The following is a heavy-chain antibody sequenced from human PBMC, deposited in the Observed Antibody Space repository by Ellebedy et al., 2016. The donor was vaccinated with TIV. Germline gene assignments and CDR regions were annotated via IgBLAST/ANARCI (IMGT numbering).Heavy chain of an antibody. V-gene: IGHV3-33*01. J-gene: IGHJ6*02. Sequence: GGSLRLSXAASGSTFSSYGMHWVRQAPGKGLEWVAVIWYDGSNKYYADSVKGRFTISRDNSKNTLYLQMNSLRAEDTAVYYCARGDVPAAFYYYYGMDVWGQGTTVTVSS. D-gene: IGHD2-2*01. CDR1: GSTFSSYG. CDR3: ARGDVPAAFYYYYGMDV. CDR2: IWYDGSNK.